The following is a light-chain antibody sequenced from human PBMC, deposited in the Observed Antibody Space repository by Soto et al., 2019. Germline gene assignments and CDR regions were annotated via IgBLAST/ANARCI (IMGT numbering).Light chain of an antibody. CDR1: SSNIGSNN. CDR2: NNN. Sequence: QAVVTQPPSASGTPGQRVTISCSGSSSNIGSNNVNWYQQLPGTAPKLLICNNNQRPLGVPDRFSGSKSATSASLAISGLQSEDEADYYCAVWDDGLNGWVFGGGTKLTVL. CDR3: AVWDDGLNGWV. J-gene: IGLJ3*02. V-gene: IGLV1-44*01.